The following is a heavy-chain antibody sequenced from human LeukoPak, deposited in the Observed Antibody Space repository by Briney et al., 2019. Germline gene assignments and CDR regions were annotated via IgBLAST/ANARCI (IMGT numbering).Heavy chain of an antibody. CDR3: ATSPATSRNY. Sequence: SETLSLTCAVYGGSFSGYYWNWIRRPPGKGLEWIGEFNHSGSTTYNPSLKSRVTISVDTSKNQFYLKMSSVTAADTAVYYCATSPATSRNYWGQGTLVTVSS. CDR2: FNHSGST. D-gene: IGHD2-15*01. V-gene: IGHV4-34*01. CDR1: GGSFSGYY. J-gene: IGHJ4*02.